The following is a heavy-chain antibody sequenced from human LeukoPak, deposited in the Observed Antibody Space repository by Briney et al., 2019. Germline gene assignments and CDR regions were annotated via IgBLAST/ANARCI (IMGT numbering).Heavy chain of an antibody. V-gene: IGHV3-74*01. CDR2: INPDGTTT. D-gene: IGHD3-22*01. CDR3: VRGIRDYYGLDY. CDR1: EFTFSSYW. J-gene: IGHJ4*02. Sequence: GGSLRLSCAASEFTFSSYWMHWVRQAPGKGLVWVSHINPDGTTTNYADSVKGRFTISRDNAKNTLHLQMNSLRAEDTAVYYCVRGIRDYYGLDYWGQGTLVTVSS.